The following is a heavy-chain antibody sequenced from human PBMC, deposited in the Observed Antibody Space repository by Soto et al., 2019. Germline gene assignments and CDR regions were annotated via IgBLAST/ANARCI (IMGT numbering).Heavy chain of an antibody. J-gene: IGHJ6*02. V-gene: IGHV1-3*01. CDR1: GYTFTSYA. Sequence: ASVKVSCKXSGYTFTSYAMHWVRQAPGQRLEWMGWINAGNGNTKYSQKFQGRVTITRDTSASTAYMELSRLRSDDTAVYYCARVAVAAQYYYYGMDVWGQGTTVTVSS. CDR2: INAGNGNT. CDR3: ARVAVAAQYYYYGMDV. D-gene: IGHD6-19*01.